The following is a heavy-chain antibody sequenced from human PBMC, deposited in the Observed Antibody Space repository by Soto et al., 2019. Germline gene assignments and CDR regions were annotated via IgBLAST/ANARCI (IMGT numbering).Heavy chain of an antibody. D-gene: IGHD2-15*01. CDR1: GFTFSKNV. Sequence: EEQLLESGGGLAQPGGSLRLSCAASGFTFSKNVMSWVRQAPGKGLEWVSGISRGGGYTYYADSARGRFTISRDDSKNTLYLQMGSLRAEDTALFYCAKGDEGCSGGSCFGNLVSWGQGTLVTVSS. CDR2: ISRGGGYT. CDR3: AKGDEGCSGGSCFGNLVS. V-gene: IGHV3-23*01. J-gene: IGHJ5*01.